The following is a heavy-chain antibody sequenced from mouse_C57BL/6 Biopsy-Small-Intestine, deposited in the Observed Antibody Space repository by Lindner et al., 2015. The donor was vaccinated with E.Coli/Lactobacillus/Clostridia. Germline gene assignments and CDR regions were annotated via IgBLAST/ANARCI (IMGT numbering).Heavy chain of an antibody. CDR2: ILPGSGST. J-gene: IGHJ3*01. Sequence: VQLQESGAELMKPGASVKLSCKATGYTFTGYWIEWVKQRPGHGLEWIGEILPGSGSTNYNEKFKGKATLTADTSSNTAYMQLSSLTTEDSAIYYCARWFPFAYWGQGTLVTVSA. CDR3: ARWFPFAY. CDR1: GYTFTGYW. D-gene: IGHD2-2*01. V-gene: IGHV1-9*01.